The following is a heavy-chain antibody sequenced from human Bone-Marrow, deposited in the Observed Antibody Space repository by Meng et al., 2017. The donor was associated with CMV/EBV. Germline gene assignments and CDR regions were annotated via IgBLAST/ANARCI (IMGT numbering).Heavy chain of an antibody. J-gene: IGHJ6*02. V-gene: IGHV3-21*01. CDR1: GFPFSSYA. CDR3: ARDLREMITIFGVVTDYYYGMDV. D-gene: IGHD3-3*01. CDR2: ISSSSSYI. Sequence: GGSLRLSWAASGFPFSSYAMHWVRQAPGKGLEWVSSISSSSSYIYYADSVKGRFTISRDNAKNSLYLQMNSLRAEDTAVYYCARDLREMITIFGVVTDYYYGMDVWGQGTTVTVSS.